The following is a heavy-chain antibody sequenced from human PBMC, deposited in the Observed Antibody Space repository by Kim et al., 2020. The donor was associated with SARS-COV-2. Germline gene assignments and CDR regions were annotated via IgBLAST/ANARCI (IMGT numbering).Heavy chain of an antibody. J-gene: IGHJ3*02. CDR1: GFTFSSYS. CDR2: ISSSSSYI. D-gene: IGHD5-12*01. CDR3: ASARWLQLKEGHDAFDI. Sequence: GGSLRLSCAASGFTFSSYSMNWVRQAPGKGLEWVSSISSSSSYIYYADSVKGRFTISRDNAKNSLYLQMNSLRAEDTAVYYCASARWLQLKEGHDAFDIWGQGTMVTVSS. V-gene: IGHV3-21*01.